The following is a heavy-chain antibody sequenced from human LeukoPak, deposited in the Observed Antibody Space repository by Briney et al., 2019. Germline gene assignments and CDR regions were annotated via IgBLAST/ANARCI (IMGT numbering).Heavy chain of an antibody. J-gene: IGHJ5*02. Sequence: SETLSLTCTVSGYSISSGDYWGWIRPPPGKGLEWIGSIYHSGSTYYNPSLKSRVTISGDTSKNKFSLKLSSVTAADTAVYYCARDRMEGFDPWGQGTLVTVSS. D-gene: IGHD3-3*01. CDR1: GYSISSGDY. V-gene: IGHV4-38-2*02. CDR2: IYHSGST. CDR3: ARDRMEGFDP.